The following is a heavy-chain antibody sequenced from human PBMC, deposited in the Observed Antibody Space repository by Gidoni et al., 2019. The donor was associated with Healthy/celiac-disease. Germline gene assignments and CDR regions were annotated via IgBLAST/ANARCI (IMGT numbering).Heavy chain of an antibody. CDR1: GFTFSSYA. CDR2: ISYDGSNK. Sequence: QVQLVESGGGVVQPGRSLRLSCAASGFTFSSYAMHWVRQAPGKGLEWVAVISYDGSNKYYADSVKGRFIISRDNSKNTLYLQMNSLRAEDTAVYYCARTLNTGPIDYWGQGTLVTVSS. V-gene: IGHV3-30-3*01. D-gene: IGHD5-18*01. J-gene: IGHJ4*02. CDR3: ARTLNTGPIDY.